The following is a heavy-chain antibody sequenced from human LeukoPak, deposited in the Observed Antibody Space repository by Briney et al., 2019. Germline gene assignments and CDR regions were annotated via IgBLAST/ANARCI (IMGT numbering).Heavy chain of an antibody. D-gene: IGHD2-2*01. V-gene: IGHV3-30*02. CDR3: AKPSSTNFHHHFDH. CDR2: IRYDGSNK. CDR1: GFTFSSYG. Sequence: PGGSLRLSCAASGFTFSSYGMHWVRQAPGKGLEWVAFIRYDGSNKYYADSAKGRFTISRDSSKNTLYLQMNSLRTEDTAVYYCAKPSSTNFHHHFDHWGQGTLVTVSS. J-gene: IGHJ4*02.